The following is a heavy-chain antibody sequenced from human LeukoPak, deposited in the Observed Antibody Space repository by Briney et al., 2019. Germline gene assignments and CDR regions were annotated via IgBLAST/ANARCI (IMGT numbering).Heavy chain of an antibody. D-gene: IGHD5-18*01. CDR1: GDSMWGHY. Sequence: SETLSLTCIVSGDSMWGHYWSWIRQPPGKGLEWIGYIYYSGSTNSNPSLKSRVTISVDTSKNQFSLKLSSVTAADTAVYYCARGGYIPFNWFEPWGQGIPVTVSS. V-gene: IGHV4-59*11. J-gene: IGHJ5*02. CDR3: ARGGYIPFNWFEP. CDR2: IYYSGST.